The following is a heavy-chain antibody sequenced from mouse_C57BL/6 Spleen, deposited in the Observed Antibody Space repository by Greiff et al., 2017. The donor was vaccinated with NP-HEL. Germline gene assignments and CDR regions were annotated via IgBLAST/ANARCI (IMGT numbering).Heavy chain of an antibody. CDR1: GFNIKNTY. CDR3: ARLGDYDGGAWFAY. V-gene: IGHV14-3*01. CDR2: IDPANGNT. J-gene: IGHJ3*01. D-gene: IGHD2-4*01. Sequence: VHVKQSVAELVRPGASVKLSCTASGFNIKNTYMHWVKQRPEQGLEWIGRIDPANGNTKYAPKFQGKATITADTSSNTAYLQLSSLTSEDTAIYYCARLGDYDGGAWFAYWGQGTLVTVSA.